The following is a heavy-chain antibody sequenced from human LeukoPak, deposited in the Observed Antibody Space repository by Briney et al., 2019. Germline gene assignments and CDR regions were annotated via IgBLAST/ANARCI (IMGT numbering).Heavy chain of an antibody. V-gene: IGHV4-34*01. D-gene: IGHD3-10*01. Sequence: SETLSLTCAVYGGSFSGYYWSWIRQPPGKGLEWIEEINHSGSTNYNPSLKSRVTISIDTSKNQFSLKLSSVTAADTAVYYCARGARGYGSGKCYFDYWGQGTLVTVSS. J-gene: IGHJ4*02. CDR3: ARGARGYGSGKCYFDY. CDR2: INHSGST. CDR1: GGSFSGYY.